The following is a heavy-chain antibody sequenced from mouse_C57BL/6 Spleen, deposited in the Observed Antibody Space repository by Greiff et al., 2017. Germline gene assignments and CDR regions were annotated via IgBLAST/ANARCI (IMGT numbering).Heavy chain of an antibody. Sequence: EVQGVESGGGLVQPGGSMKLSCVASGFTFSNYWMNWVRQSPEKGLEWVAQIRLKSDNYATHYAESVKGRFTISRDDSKSSVYLQMNNLRAEDTGIYYCTAQITTEGYFDVWGTGTTVTVSS. CDR3: TAQITTEGYFDV. D-gene: IGHD1-1*01. CDR2: IRLKSDNYAT. V-gene: IGHV6-3*01. J-gene: IGHJ1*03. CDR1: GFTFSNYW.